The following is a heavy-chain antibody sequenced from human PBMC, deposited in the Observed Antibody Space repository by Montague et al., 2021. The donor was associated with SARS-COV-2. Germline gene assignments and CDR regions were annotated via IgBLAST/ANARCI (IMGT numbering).Heavy chain of an antibody. V-gene: IGHV3-9*01. Sequence: SLRLSCAASGFIVGDYAMHWVRQRPGKGLEWVSSIRWDRGDRSYAASVKGRFSISRDDAKSSLYLQMNSLRVEDTAIYYCARDRDWDDWCGMDVWGQGTTVTVSS. D-gene: IGHD2-21*01. CDR2: IRWDRGDR. CDR1: GFIVGDYA. J-gene: IGHJ6*02. CDR3: ARDRDWDDWCGMDV.